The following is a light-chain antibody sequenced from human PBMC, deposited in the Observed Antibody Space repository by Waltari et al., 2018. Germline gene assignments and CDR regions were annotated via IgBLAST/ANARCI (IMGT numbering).Light chain of an antibody. CDR2: RND. J-gene: IGLJ2*01. CDR3: ASWDDNLSGSL. CDR1: DSNIRANY. V-gene: IGLV1-47*01. Sequence: QSVLTQPPSASGTPGPTVTISCSGSDSNIRANYVSWFQQLPETAPKLLIYRNDQRPSGVPDRFSGSKSVTSASLAISGLRSEDEASYYCASWDDNLSGSLFGGGTKLTVL.